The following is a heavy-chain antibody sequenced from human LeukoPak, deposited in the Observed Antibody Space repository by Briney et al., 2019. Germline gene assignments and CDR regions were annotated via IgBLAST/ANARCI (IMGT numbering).Heavy chain of an antibody. Sequence: PSETLSLTCTVSGGSINSGRYYWGGIRQTAGKGLEWIGRIYTSGSANYNPSLKSRVTISVDTSKTQFSLKLSSVTAADTAVYYCARTQQLTYFDYWGQGTLVTVSS. CDR3: ARTQQLTYFDY. D-gene: IGHD6-13*01. CDR1: GGSINSGRYY. CDR2: IYTSGSA. V-gene: IGHV4-61*02. J-gene: IGHJ4*02.